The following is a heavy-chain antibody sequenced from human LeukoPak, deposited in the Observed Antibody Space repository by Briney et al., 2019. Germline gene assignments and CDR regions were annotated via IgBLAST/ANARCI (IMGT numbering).Heavy chain of an antibody. V-gene: IGHV4-61*02. CDR3: ARGPRLYLLHIKNNWFDP. CDR1: GGSISSGSYY. J-gene: IGHJ5*02. Sequence: TSETLSLTCTVSGGSISSGSYYWSWIRQPAGKGLEWIGRIYTSGTTNNTPPLKRRVTTSVDTSNNQFSLQLSSATAADTAVYYWARGPRLYLLHIKNNWFDPWGQGTLVTVSS. D-gene: IGHD2-21*01. CDR2: IYTSGTT.